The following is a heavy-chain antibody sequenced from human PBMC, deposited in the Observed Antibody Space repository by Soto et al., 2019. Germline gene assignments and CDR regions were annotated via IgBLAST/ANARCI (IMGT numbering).Heavy chain of an antibody. D-gene: IGHD4-17*01. V-gene: IGHV4-30-2*01. CDR3: ARGPIYGDYEVDY. Sequence: LCVSWGVFEGSIIGGGCCCSWIRQPPGKGLEWIGYIYHSGSTYYNPSLKSRVTISVDRSKNQFSLKLSSVTAADTAVYYCARGPIYGDYEVDYWGQGTLVTVSS. J-gene: IGHJ4*02. CDR1: EGSIIGGGCC. CDR2: IYHSGST.